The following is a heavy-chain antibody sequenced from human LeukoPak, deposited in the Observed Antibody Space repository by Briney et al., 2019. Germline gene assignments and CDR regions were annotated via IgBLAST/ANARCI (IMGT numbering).Heavy chain of an antibody. V-gene: IGHV3-30*18. CDR1: GFTFSSYG. CDR3: AKVGLSYYGSGSYYSWFDP. CDR2: ISYDGSNK. D-gene: IGHD3-10*01. Sequence: GGSLRLSCAASGFTFSSYGMHWVRQAPGKGLEWVAVISYDGSNKYYADSVKGRFTISRDNSKNTLYLQMNSLRAEDTAVYYCAKVGLSYYGSGSYYSWFDPWGQGTLVTVSS. J-gene: IGHJ5*02.